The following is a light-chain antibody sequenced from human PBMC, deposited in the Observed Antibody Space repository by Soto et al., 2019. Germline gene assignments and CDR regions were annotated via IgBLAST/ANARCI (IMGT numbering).Light chain of an antibody. CDR1: QSISSW. CDR2: DAS. V-gene: IGKV1-5*01. Sequence: IQITRSPSTLSTSVGDIVTMTCRASQSISSWLAWYQQKPGKAPKLLIYDASSLESGVPSRFSGSGSGTEFTLTISSLQPDDFATYYCQQYNSYSGTFGQGTKVDI. J-gene: IGKJ1*01. CDR3: QQYNSYSGT.